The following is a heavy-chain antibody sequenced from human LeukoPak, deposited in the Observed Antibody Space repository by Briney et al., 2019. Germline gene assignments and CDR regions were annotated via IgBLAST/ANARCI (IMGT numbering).Heavy chain of an antibody. D-gene: IGHD6-13*01. V-gene: IGHV3-23*01. J-gene: IGHJ4*02. Sequence: PGGSLRLSCAASGFTLSSHAMSWVRQAPGKGLEWISTFSESSGSAHYADSVKGRFTISRGISKNTLYLQMNSLRAEDTAVYYCARDPSRSWWGYFDYWGQGALVTVSS. CDR2: FSESSGSA. CDR3: ARDPSRSWWGYFDY. CDR1: GFTLSSHA.